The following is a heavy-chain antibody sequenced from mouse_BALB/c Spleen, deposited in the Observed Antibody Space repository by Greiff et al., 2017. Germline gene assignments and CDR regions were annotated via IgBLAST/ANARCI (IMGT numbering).Heavy chain of an antibody. CDR3: ARGVTTATAWFAY. V-gene: IGHV1S56*01. D-gene: IGHD1-2*01. CDR1: GYTFTSYY. Sequence: QVQLKQSGPELVKPGASVKMSCKASGYTFTSYYIHWVKQRPGQGLEWIGWIYPGDGSTKYNEKFKGKTTLTADKSSSTAYMLLSSLTSEDSAIYFCARGVTTATAWFAYWGQGTLVTVSA. J-gene: IGHJ3*01. CDR2: IYPGDGST.